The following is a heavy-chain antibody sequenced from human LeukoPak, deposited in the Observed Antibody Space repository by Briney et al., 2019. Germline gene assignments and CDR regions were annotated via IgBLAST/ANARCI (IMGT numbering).Heavy chain of an antibody. J-gene: IGHJ6*03. Sequence: PGGSLRLSCAASGFAFSSYAMIWVRQAPGKGLEWVSRISGGGSNTYYADSVKGRFTISRDQSKNTLYVQMNSLRAEDTAIYYCAKSAGDYYYYYMDVWGKGTTVTVSS. D-gene: IGHD3-10*01. CDR3: AKSAGDYYYYYMDV. CDR2: ISGGGSNT. V-gene: IGHV3-23*01. CDR1: GFAFSSYA.